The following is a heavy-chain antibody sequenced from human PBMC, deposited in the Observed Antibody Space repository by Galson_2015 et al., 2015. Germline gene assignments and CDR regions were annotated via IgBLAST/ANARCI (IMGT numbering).Heavy chain of an antibody. V-gene: IGHV3-7*04. D-gene: IGHD3-16*01. Sequence: SLRLSCAASGFTLSSYWMSWVRQAPGKGLEWVANIKQDGSEKYYVDSVKGRFTISRDNAKNSLYLQMNSLRAEDTAVYYCARALQEYYDYVWGSTPGGYWGQGTLVTVSS. J-gene: IGHJ4*02. CDR2: IKQDGSEK. CDR1: GFTLSSYW. CDR3: ARALQEYYDYVWGSTPGGY.